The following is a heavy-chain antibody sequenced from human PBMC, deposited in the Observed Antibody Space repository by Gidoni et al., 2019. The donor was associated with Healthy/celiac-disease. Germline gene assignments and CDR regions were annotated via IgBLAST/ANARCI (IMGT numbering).Heavy chain of an antibody. Sequence: QVQLVQSGAEVKKPGASVKVSCKASGYTFTSYDINWVRQATGQGLEWMGWMNPNSGNTGYAQKFQGRVTMTRNTSISTAYMELSSLRSEDTAVYYCARLLAVGGLYYYYGMDVWGQGTTVTVSS. J-gene: IGHJ6*02. CDR2: MNPNSGNT. CDR1: GYTFTSYD. CDR3: ARLLAVGGLYYYYGMDV. V-gene: IGHV1-8*01. D-gene: IGHD6-19*01.